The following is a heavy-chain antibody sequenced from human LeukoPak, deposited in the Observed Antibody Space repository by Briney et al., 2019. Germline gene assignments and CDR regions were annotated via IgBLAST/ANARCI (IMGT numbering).Heavy chain of an antibody. CDR2: INPNSGGT. CDR3: SSTSSTSYYYYYMDV. V-gene: IGHV1-2*02. Sequence: ASVKVSCKASGYTFTGYYMHWVRQAPGQGLEWMGWINPNSGGTNYAQKFQGRVTMTRDTSISTAYMELSRLRSDDTAVYYCSSTSSTSYYYYYMDVWGKGTTATVSS. J-gene: IGHJ6*03. D-gene: IGHD2-2*01. CDR1: GYTFTGYY.